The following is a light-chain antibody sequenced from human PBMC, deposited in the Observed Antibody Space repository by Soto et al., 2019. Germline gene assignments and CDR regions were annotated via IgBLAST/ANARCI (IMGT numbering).Light chain of an antibody. J-gene: IGKJ2*01. CDR2: DAS. CDR3: QQYNSYHT. V-gene: IGKV1-5*01. Sequence: DIQMTQSPSTLSASVGDRVTITCRASQSISNWLAWYQQKPGKAPKVLIYDASSLESGVPSRFSGSGYGTEFTLTISSLQPDDFATYYCQQYNSYHTFGQGTKVDIQ. CDR1: QSISNW.